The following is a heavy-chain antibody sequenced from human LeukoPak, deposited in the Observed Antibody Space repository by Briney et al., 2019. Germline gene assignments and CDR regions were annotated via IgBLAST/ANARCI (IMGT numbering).Heavy chain of an antibody. CDR3: SEGYFEPFDH. D-gene: IGHD2/OR15-2a*01. Sequence: SETLSLTCVVHGASVSSSHWNWIRQLPGKGLEWIGCLSYTGKTDYNPSLASRVTISLGTSENQVSLKLRSVTAADTAVYYFSEGYFEPFDHWGQGTLVTVSS. CDR1: GASVSSSH. J-gene: IGHJ4*02. V-gene: IGHV4-59*02. CDR2: LSYTGKT.